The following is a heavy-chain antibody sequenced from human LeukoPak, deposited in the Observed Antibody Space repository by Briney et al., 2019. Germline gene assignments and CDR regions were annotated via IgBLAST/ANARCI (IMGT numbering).Heavy chain of an antibody. J-gene: IGHJ3*02. CDR2: ISSGSSYT. D-gene: IGHD3-22*01. CDR1: GFTFSDYY. CDR3: ARNSSGYYSSDAFDI. V-gene: IGHV3-11*03. Sequence: PGGSPRLSCAASGFTFSDYYMSWIRQAPGKGLEWVSYISSGSSYTKYTDSVKGRFTISRDNAKNSLYLQMNSLRAEDTAVYYCARNSSGYYSSDAFDIWGQGTMVTVSS.